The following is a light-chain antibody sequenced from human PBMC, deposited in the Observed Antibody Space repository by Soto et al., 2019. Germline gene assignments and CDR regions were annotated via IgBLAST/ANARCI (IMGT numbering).Light chain of an antibody. V-gene: IGKV3-20*01. Sequence: EIVFTESPGTLALSPGERDTRSCRASQSVSNTYLAWYQQKPGQAPRLLIYDASSRATGIPDRFSGSGSGTDFTLTISRLEPEDFAVYYCQQYGRSAGLFTFGPGTKVDIK. CDR3: QQYGRSAGLFT. CDR1: QSVSNTY. J-gene: IGKJ3*01. CDR2: DAS.